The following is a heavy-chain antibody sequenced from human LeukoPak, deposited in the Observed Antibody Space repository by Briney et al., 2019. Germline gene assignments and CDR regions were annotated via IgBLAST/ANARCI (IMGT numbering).Heavy chain of an antibody. V-gene: IGHV1-2*02. Sequence: ASVKVSCKASGYTFTGYYMHWVRQAPGQGLEWMGWINPNSGDTNYAQKFKGRVAMTRDTSISAAYMELSSLRFDDTAVYYCSRAADVELVPPSDDWGQGTLVTVSS. CDR2: INPNSGDT. D-gene: IGHD2-8*02. CDR3: SRAADVELVPPSDD. CDR1: GYTFTGYY. J-gene: IGHJ4*02.